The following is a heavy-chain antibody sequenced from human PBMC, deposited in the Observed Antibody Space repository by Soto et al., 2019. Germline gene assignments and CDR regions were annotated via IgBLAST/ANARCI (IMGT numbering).Heavy chain of an antibody. CDR1: GLSLTDYF. CDR3: ARGGISHWAYFYYMDV. D-gene: IGHD2-21*01. Sequence: SETLSLTCVVSGLSLTDYFWSWIRQPPGMALEWIGEINHLGSINYNPSLKSRVTMSVDTSKNQFSLTLNSVTAADTATYYCARGGISHWAYFYYMDVWDRGTTVT. CDR2: INHLGSI. V-gene: IGHV4-34*01. J-gene: IGHJ6*03.